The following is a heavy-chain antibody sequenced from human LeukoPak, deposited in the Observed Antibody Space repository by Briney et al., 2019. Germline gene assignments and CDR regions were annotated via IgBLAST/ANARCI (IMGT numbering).Heavy chain of an antibody. Sequence: PGGSLRLSCAASGFTFRDYGMHWVRQAPGKGLEWVAIIWYDGSRKYYLDSVKGRFTISRDNSKNMLYLQMSSLRAEDTAVYYCAKATLSSSSGFDPWGQGTLVTVSS. J-gene: IGHJ5*02. D-gene: IGHD6-13*01. V-gene: IGHV3-33*06. CDR1: GFTFRDYG. CDR2: IWYDGSRK. CDR3: AKATLSSSSGFDP.